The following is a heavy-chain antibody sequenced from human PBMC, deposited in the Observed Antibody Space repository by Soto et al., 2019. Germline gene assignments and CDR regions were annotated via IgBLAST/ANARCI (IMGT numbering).Heavy chain of an antibody. V-gene: IGHV3-23*01. CDR1: GFTFSSYA. D-gene: IGHD4-17*01. Sequence: LGGSLRLSCAASGFTFSSYAMIWVRQAPGKGLEWVSAISGSGGSTYYADSVKGRFTISRDNSKNTLYLQMNSLRAEDTAVYYCAKGYLRVGWFDPWGQGTLVTVSS. CDR3: AKGYLRVGWFDP. CDR2: ISGSGGST. J-gene: IGHJ5*02.